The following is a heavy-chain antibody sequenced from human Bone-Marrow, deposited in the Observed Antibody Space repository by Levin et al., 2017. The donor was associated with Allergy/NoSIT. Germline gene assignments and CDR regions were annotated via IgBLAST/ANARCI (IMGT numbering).Heavy chain of an antibody. CDR1: GFDFNTHD. V-gene: IGHV3-21*06. D-gene: IGHD6-19*01. CDR2: ISGNSHYV. Sequence: PGGSLRLSCRGSGFDFNTHDMNWVRQAPGQGLEWVSSISGNSHYVYYADSVKGRFSISRDNAKHSMFLHMNSLRVEDTAVYYCARSQGRSGWSYYYYGMDGWGRGTTLTVSS. CDR3: ARSQGRSGWSYYYYGMDG. J-gene: IGHJ6*02.